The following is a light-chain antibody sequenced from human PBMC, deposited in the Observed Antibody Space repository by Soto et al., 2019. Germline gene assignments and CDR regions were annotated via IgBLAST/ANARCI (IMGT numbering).Light chain of an antibody. CDR1: QSVSNSY. V-gene: IGKV3-20*01. J-gene: IGKJ4*01. Sequence: EIVLTQSPGTLSLSPGERATLSCRASQSVSNSYLAWYQQKPGQAPRLLIYGPSSRATGIPDRFSGSGSGTDFTLTISRLEPGDFAAYYCQKYNSAPLTFGGGTKVEIK. CDR2: GPS. CDR3: QKYNSAPLT.